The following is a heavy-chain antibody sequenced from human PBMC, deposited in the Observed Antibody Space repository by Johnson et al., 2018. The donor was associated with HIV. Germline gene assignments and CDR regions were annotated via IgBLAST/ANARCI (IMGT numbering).Heavy chain of an antibody. CDR1: GFTFSSFG. CDR3: AAQKKPTF. D-gene: IGHD3-16*01. CDR2: ISYDGNKK. J-gene: IGHJ3*01. V-gene: IGHV3-30*03. Sequence: QVQLVESGGGVVQPGRSLRLSCVGSGFTFSSFGMHWVRQAPGKGLEWVALISYDGNKKYYVDSVKGRFTISRDNSKNTLYLQMSSLRTEDTARDYCAAQKKPTFWGQGTMVTVSS.